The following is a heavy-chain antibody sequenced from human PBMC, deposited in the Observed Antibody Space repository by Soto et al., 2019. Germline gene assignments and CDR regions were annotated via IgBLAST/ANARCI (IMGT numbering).Heavy chain of an antibody. CDR3: ARVLLRYFDWLVYGMDV. CDR1: GFTFRSYS. CDR2: ISSSSSYI. V-gene: IGHV3-21*01. J-gene: IGHJ6*02. Sequence: EVQLVESGGGLVKPGGSLRLSCAASGFTFRSYSMNWVRQAPGQGLEWVSSISSSSSYIYYADSVKGRFTISRDNAKNSLYLQMNSLRAEDTAVYYCARVLLRYFDWLVYGMDVCGQGTTVTVSS. D-gene: IGHD3-9*01.